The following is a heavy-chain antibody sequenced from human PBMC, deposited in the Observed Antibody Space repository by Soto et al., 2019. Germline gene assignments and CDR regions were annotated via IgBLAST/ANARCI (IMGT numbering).Heavy chain of an antibody. CDR1: SGSFSGHF. D-gene: IGHD3-9*01. CDR2: INLAGGT. Sequence: SETLSLTCAVYSGSFSGHFWSWIRQPPGKGLEWIGEINLAGGTNYNPSLKSRVTISIDKSNNQFFLKLTSVTAADKAVYYCARNQRIVDILTGYYKGPFASWAQRTLDTGSS. CDR3: ARNQRIVDILTGYYKGPFAS. V-gene: IGHV4-34*01. J-gene: IGHJ4*02.